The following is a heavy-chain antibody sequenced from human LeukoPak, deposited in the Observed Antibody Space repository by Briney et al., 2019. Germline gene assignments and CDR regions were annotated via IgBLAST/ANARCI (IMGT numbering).Heavy chain of an antibody. J-gene: IGHJ6*02. CDR1: GYTLTELS. D-gene: IGHD2-2*01. CDR3: ARMGYQLLPHYYYGMDV. CDR2: IIPIFGTA. Sequence: VASVTVSCTVSGYTLTELSMHWVRQAPGQGLEWMGGIIPIFGTANYAQKFQGRVTITADESTSTAYMELSSLRSEDTAVYYCARMGYQLLPHYYYGMDVWGQGTTVTVSS. V-gene: IGHV1-69*13.